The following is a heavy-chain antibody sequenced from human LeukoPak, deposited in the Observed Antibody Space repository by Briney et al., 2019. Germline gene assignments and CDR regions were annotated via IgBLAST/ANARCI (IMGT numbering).Heavy chain of an antibody. D-gene: IGHD4-23*01. CDR2: ISYDGSNK. CDR3: AKPPYGGNSDYFDY. J-gene: IGHJ4*02. CDR1: GFTFSSYG. Sequence: GRSLRLSCAASGFTFSSYGMHWVRQAPGNGLEWVAVISYDGSNKYYADSVKGRFTISRDNSKKTLYLQMNSLGAEDTAVYYCAKPPYGGNSDYFDYWGQGTLVTVSS. V-gene: IGHV3-30*18.